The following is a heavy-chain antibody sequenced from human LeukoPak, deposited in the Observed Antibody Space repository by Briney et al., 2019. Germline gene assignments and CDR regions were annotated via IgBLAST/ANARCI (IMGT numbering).Heavy chain of an antibody. CDR2: ISGSGGST. J-gene: IGHJ5*02. CDR1: GFTFSSYA. Sequence: GGSLRLSCAASGFTFSSYAMSWVRQAPGKGLEWVSVISGSGGSTYYADSVKGRFTISRDNSKNTLYLQMNSLRAEDTAVYYCAKYPPGCSSTSCYTFDPWGQGTLVTVSS. D-gene: IGHD2-2*02. CDR3: AKYPPGCSSTSCYTFDP. V-gene: IGHV3-23*01.